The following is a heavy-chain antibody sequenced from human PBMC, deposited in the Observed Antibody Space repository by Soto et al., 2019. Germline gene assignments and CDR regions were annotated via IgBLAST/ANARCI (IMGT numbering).Heavy chain of an antibody. CDR3: AKDSFYRGDYFYALDV. CDR1: GFNFEDNG. J-gene: IGHJ6*02. CDR2: INWNSRSV. V-gene: IGHV3-9*01. D-gene: IGHD4-17*01. Sequence: EVQLVESGGGFAQPGRSLRLSCEVSGFNFEDNGIHWFRQRPGKGLEWVSGINWNSRSVAYADSVKGRLTISRDNAKNSLYLQMNSLGVEYTAFYYCAKDSFYRGDYFYALDVWGQGTTVTVS.